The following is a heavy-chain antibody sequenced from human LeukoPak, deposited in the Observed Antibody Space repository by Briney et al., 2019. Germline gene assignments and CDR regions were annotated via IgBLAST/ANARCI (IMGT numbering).Heavy chain of an antibody. D-gene: IGHD3-10*01. V-gene: IGHV3-30*02. Sequence: GGSLRLSCAGSGFIVSSNYMSWVRQAAGKGLEWVAFIRYDGSNKYYADSVKGRFTISRDNSKNTLYLQMNSLRAEDTAVYYCAKGGLYGSDDWFDPWGQGTLVTVSS. J-gene: IGHJ5*02. CDR1: GFIVSSNY. CDR3: AKGGLYGSDDWFDP. CDR2: IRYDGSNK.